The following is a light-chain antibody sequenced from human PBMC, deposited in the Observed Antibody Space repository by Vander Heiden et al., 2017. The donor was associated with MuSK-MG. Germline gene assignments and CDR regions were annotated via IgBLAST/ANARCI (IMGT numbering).Light chain of an antibody. CDR1: QTIGPW. CDR2: KAS. Sequence: DIQMTQSPSTLSASVGDRVTITCRASQTIGPWLDWYQQKPGKAPNLLIYKASTLASGVPSRFSGSGAETEFTLTITSLQTNDFATYYCHQYNTYSFGQGTKVEL. J-gene: IGKJ1*01. V-gene: IGKV1-5*03. CDR3: HQYNTYS.